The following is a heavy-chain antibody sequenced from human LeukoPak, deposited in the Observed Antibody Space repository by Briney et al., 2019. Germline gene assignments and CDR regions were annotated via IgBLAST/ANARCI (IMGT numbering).Heavy chain of an antibody. CDR2: MNPNSGNT. Sequence: ASVKVSCKASGYTFTSYDINWVRRATGQGLEWMGWMNPNSGNTGYAQKFQGRVTMTRNTSISTAYMELSSLRSEDTAVYYCARVPYYYDSRKQYFQHWGQGTLVTVSS. CDR1: GYTFTSYD. CDR3: ARVPYYYDSRKQYFQH. D-gene: IGHD3-22*01. V-gene: IGHV1-8*01. J-gene: IGHJ1*01.